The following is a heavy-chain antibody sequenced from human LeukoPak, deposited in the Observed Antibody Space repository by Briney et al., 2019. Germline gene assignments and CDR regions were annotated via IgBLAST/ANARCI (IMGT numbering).Heavy chain of an antibody. J-gene: IGHJ4*02. CDR1: ESTFSSYE. D-gene: IGHD2-21*01. CDR2: ISSSSSYI. CDR3: AAWYAASTQEHNL. Sequence: GGSLRLSCVGSESTFSSYEMNWVRQAPGKGLEWVSSISSSSSYIYYADSVKGRFTISRDNAKNSLYLQMNSLRAEDTAVYYCAAWYAASTQEHNLWGQGIRVTVSS. V-gene: IGHV3-21*01.